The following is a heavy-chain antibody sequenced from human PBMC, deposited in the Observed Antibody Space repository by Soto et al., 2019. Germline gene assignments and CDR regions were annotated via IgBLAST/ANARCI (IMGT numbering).Heavy chain of an antibody. CDR3: ARGPPSYYDSSGYYKYFDY. J-gene: IGHJ4*02. CDR2: IIPIFGTA. CDR1: RGTYVCNA. D-gene: IGHD3-22*01. V-gene: IGHV1-69*13. Sequence: SVEVSWKASRGTYVCNALWWVRQDPGQRLEWMGGIIPIFGTANYAQKFQGRVTITADESTSTAYMELRSLRSDDTAVYYCARGPPSYYDSSGYYKYFDYWGQGTLVTVSS.